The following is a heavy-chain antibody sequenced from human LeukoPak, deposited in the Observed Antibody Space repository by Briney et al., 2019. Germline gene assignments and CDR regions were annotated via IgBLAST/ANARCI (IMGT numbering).Heavy chain of an antibody. Sequence: PGGSLRLSCAASGFTVSSYAMSWVRQAPGKGLEWVSVISGSVGSTYYADSVKGRFTISRDNSKNTMYLQMNSLRAEDTAVYYCAKDRGPYAFWSGRFDYWGQGTLVTVSS. CDR2: ISGSVGST. CDR1: GFTVSSYA. J-gene: IGHJ4*02. CDR3: AKDRGPYAFWSGRFDY. D-gene: IGHD3-3*01. V-gene: IGHV3-23*01.